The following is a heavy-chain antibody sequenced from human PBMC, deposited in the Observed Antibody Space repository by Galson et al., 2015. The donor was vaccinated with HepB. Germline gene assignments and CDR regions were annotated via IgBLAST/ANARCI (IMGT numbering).Heavy chain of an antibody. CDR2: ISAYNGNT. CDR1: GYTFTSYG. Sequence: SVKVSCKASGYTFTSYGISWVRQAPGQGLEWMGWISAYNGNTNYAQKLQGRVTMTTDTSTSTAYMELRSLRSDDTAVYYCARVGPARYCSGGSCLDAFDIWGQGTMVTVSS. V-gene: IGHV1-18*01. J-gene: IGHJ3*02. CDR3: ARVGPARYCSGGSCLDAFDI. D-gene: IGHD2-15*01.